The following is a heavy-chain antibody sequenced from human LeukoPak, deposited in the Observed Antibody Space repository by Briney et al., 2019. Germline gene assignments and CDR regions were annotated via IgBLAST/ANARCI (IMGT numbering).Heavy chain of an antibody. CDR2: INPNSGDT. V-gene: IGHV1-2*02. CDR3: ARGAVAGDYYFDY. Sequence: GASVKVSCKASGYTFTDYYMHWVRQAPGQGLEWMGWINPNSGDTNYARKFQGRVAVTRDTSISTAYMELSRLRSDDTAMYFCARGAVAGDYYFDYWGQGTLVTVSS. D-gene: IGHD6-19*01. J-gene: IGHJ4*02. CDR1: GYTFTDYY.